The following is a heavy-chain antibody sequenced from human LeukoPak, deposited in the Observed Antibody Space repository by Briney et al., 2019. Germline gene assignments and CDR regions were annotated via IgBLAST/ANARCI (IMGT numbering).Heavy chain of an antibody. V-gene: IGHV4-59*08. Sequence: SETLSLTCTVSGGSISSYYWSWIRQPPGKGLEWIGYIYYSGSTNYNPSLKSRVTISVDTSKNQFSLKLSSATAADTAVYYCARLQSYCSSTSCYAGRYFDYWGQGTLVTVSA. CDR3: ARLQSYCSSTSCYAGRYFDY. CDR1: GGSISSYY. D-gene: IGHD2-2*01. CDR2: IYYSGST. J-gene: IGHJ4*02.